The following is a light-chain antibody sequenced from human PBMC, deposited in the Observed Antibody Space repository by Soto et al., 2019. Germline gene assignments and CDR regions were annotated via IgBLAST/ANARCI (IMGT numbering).Light chain of an antibody. J-gene: IGKJ4*01. CDR3: QQYDNLPLT. CDR2: DAS. V-gene: IGKV1-33*01. Sequence: EIQMTQSPSSLSASVGDRVTITCRASQSISSYLNWYQQKPGKAPKLLIYDASNLETGVPSRFSGSGSGTDFTFTISSLQPEDIATYYCQQYDNLPLTFGGGTKVDI. CDR1: QSISSY.